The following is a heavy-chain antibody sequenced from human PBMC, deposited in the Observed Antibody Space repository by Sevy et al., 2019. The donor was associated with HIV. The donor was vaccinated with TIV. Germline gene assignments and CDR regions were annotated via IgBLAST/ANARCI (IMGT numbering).Heavy chain of an antibody. Sequence: GGSLRLSCAASGFTFSNAWMSWVRQAPGKGLEWVGRIKSKTDGGTTDYAAPVKGRFTISRDDSKNMLYLQMNSLKTEDTAVYYCTTPSLRSRRDIWGQGTMVTVSS. CDR3: TTPSLRSRRDI. D-gene: IGHD3-16*02. CDR2: IKSKTDGGTT. V-gene: IGHV3-15*01. J-gene: IGHJ3*02. CDR1: GFTFSNAW.